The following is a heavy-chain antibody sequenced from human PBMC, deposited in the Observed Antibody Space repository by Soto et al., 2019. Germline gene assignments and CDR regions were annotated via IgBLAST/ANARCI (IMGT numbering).Heavy chain of an antibody. D-gene: IGHD3-3*01. CDR2: IYYSGST. V-gene: IGHV4-59*01. CDR1: GGSISSYY. Sequence: PSETLSLTCTVSGGSISSYYWCWIRQPPGKGLEWIGNIYYSGSTNYNPSLKSRVTISVDTSKNQFSLELSSVTAAVTAVYYCVRALLCAYFWSGYYNFDYWGQGTLVTGSS. J-gene: IGHJ4*01. CDR3: VRALLCAYFWSGYYNFDY.